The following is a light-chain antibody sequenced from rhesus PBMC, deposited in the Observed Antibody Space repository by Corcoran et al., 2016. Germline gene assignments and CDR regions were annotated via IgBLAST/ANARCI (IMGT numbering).Light chain of an antibody. CDR3: LQHNSYPFT. V-gene: IGKV1-28*03. Sequence: DIQMTQSPSSLSASVGDTVTITCRASQGISSYLNWFQQKPGNAPKLLIYDASRLESGVPSRFSGRGSGTDVTLTISSLQPENFAAYSCLQHNSYPFTFDPGTKLDIK. CDR1: QGISSY. CDR2: DAS. J-gene: IGKJ3*01.